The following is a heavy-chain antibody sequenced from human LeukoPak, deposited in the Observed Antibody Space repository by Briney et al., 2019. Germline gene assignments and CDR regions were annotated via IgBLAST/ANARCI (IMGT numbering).Heavy chain of an antibody. D-gene: IGHD3-22*01. CDR1: GYTFTDYY. CDR3: AGVDSSGYLDY. V-gene: IGHV1-2*02. J-gene: IGHJ4*02. CDR2: INPNSGGT. Sequence: ASVKVSCKASGYTFTDYYIHWVRQAPGQGLEWMGWINPNSGGTNYAQKFQGRVTMTRDTSISTAYMELSRLRSDDTAVYYCAGVDSSGYLDYWGQGTLVTVSS.